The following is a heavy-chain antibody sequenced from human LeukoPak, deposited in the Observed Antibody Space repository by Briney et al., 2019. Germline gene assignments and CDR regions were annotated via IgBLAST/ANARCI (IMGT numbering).Heavy chain of an antibody. CDR3: AKGYYDILTDYFHNWFNP. V-gene: IGHV3-23*01. CDR1: GFTFSSYA. Sequence: GGSLRLSCAASGFTFSSYAVSWARQAPGGGLEWVSTISGRGGSTFYADSVKGRFTISRDNSKNTLYLQMNSLRADDTAVYYCAKGYYDILTDYFHNWFNPWGQGTLVIVSS. J-gene: IGHJ5*02. CDR2: ISGRGGST. D-gene: IGHD3-9*01.